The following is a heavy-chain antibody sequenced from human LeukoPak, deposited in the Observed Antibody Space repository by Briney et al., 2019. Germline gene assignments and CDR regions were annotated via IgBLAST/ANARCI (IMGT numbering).Heavy chain of an antibody. CDR3: AKHRTLYCGNTSCYLSWFDP. D-gene: IGHD2-2*01. CDR2: ISGSGGST. CDR1: GFTFSNYA. Sequence: GGSLRLSCAASGFTFSNYAMSWVRQAPGKGLEWVSAISGSGGSTYYADSVKGRFTISRDNSWNTLYLQMNSLRAEDTAVYYCAKHRTLYCGNTSCYLSWFDPWGQGTLVTVSS. J-gene: IGHJ5*02. V-gene: IGHV3-23*01.